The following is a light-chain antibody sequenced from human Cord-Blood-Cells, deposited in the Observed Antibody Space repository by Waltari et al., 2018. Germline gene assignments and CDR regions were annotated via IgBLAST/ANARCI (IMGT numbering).Light chain of an antibody. Sequence: SYELTQPPSVSVSPGQTARITCSGDALPKQYAYWYQQKPGQAPVLVIYKDSERPSGIPERFSGSSSGTTVTLTISGVQAEDEADYYCQSAASSGTYVFGTGTKVTIL. CDR1: ALPKQY. CDR3: QSAASSGTYV. V-gene: IGLV3-25*03. J-gene: IGLJ1*01. CDR2: KDS.